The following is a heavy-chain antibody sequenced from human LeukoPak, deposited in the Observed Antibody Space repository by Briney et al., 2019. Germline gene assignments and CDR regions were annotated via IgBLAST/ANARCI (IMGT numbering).Heavy chain of an antibody. V-gene: IGHV1-69*01. CDR3: AIQRIVQNWFDP. CDR2: IIPIFGTA. CDR1: GGTFSSYA. Sequence: SVKVSCKASGGTFSSYAISWVRQAPGQGLEWMGGIIPIFGTANYAQKFQGRVTITADESTCTAYMELSSLRSEDTAVYYCAIQRIVQNWFDPWGQGTLVTVSS. D-gene: IGHD2/OR15-2a*01. J-gene: IGHJ5*02.